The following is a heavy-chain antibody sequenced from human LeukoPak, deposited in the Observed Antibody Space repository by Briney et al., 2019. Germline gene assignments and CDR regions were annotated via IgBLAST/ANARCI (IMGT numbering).Heavy chain of an antibody. Sequence: GGWLRVSCAASGFTFISNSMTWLGQTPGKGLEWVSGISGSGDSTYYADSVKGRFTISRDNSKNTLFLQMSSLRAEDTGRYFCAKDISLGIPRYLFDQWGQGTLVTVLS. J-gene: IGHJ5*02. CDR3: AKDISLGIPRYLFDQ. V-gene: IGHV3-23*01. CDR1: GFTFISNS. CDR2: ISGSGDST. D-gene: IGHD3-16*01.